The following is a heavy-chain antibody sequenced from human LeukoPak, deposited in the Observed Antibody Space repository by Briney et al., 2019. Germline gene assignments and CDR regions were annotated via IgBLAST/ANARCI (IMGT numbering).Heavy chain of an antibody. V-gene: IGHV4-39*07. J-gene: IGHJ6*03. CDR2: IYYSGST. CDR3: ARVAGYSSSWYGVYYYYMDV. Sequence: SETLSLTCNVSGGSISSSIYYWGWIRQPPGKGLEWIGSIYYSGSTYYNPSLKSRVTISVDTSNDQFSLKLSSVTAADTAVYYCARVAGYSSSWYGVYYYYMDVWGKGTTVTVSS. CDR1: GGSISSSIYY. D-gene: IGHD6-13*01.